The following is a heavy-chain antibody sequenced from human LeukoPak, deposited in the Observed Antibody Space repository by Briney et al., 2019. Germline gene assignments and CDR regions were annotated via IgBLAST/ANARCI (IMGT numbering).Heavy chain of an antibody. CDR3: ARDLATSAPYNYDILTGYPGDY. Sequence: GGSLRLSCAASRSFFTTYGIHWARQAPGKGLEWVAMISFDGSNTLYTDSVRGRFTISRDNSKNTLYLQMNSLRAEDTAVYYCARDLATSAPYNYDILTGYPGDYWGQGTLVTVSS. D-gene: IGHD3-9*01. CDR1: RSFFTTYG. CDR2: ISFDGSNT. J-gene: IGHJ4*02. V-gene: IGHV3-30*05.